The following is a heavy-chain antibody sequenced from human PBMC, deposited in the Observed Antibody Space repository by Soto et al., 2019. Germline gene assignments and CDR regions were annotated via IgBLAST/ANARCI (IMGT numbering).Heavy chain of an antibody. V-gene: IGHV1-69*02. D-gene: IGHD6-25*01. CDR2: IIPILGIA. J-gene: IGHJ6*02. CDR1: GGTFSSYT. CDR3: ATLLGIAADPFIYGMDV. Sequence: QVQLVQSGAEVKKPGSSVKVSCKASGGTFSSYTISWVRQAPGQGVEWMGRIIPILGIANYAQKIQGRVTITAVKSTSTAYMELSSLRSEDTAVYYCATLLGIAADPFIYGMDVWGQGTTVTVSS.